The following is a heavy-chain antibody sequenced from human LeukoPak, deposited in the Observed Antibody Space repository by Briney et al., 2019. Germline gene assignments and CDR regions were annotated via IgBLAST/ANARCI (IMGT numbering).Heavy chain of an antibody. V-gene: IGHV5-51*01. D-gene: IGHD1-26*01. CDR3: ARPSGSYVYYFDY. CDR2: IYPGDSDT. J-gene: IGHJ4*02. CDR1: GYSFTSYW. Sequence: HGESLQISCKGSGYSFTSYWIGWVRQMPGKGLEWMGLIYPGDSDTRYSPSFQGQVTISADKSISTAYLQWSSLKASDTAMYYCARPSGSYVYYFDYWGQGTLVTASS.